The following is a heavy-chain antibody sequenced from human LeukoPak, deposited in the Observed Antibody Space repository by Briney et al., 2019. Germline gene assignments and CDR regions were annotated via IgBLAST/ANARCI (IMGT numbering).Heavy chain of an antibody. CDR1: GFTFSSYS. CDR3: ARSYDYSYYMDV. J-gene: IGHJ6*03. V-gene: IGHV3-48*04. CDR2: ISSSSSTI. Sequence: GGSLRLSCAASGFTFSSYSMNWVRQAPGKGLEWVSYISSSSSTIYYADSVKGRFTISRDNAKNSLYLQMNSLRAEDTAVYYCARSYDYSYYMDVWGRGTTVTVSS.